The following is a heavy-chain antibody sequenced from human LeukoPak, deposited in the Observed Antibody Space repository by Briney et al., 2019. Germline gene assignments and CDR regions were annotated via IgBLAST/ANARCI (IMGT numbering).Heavy chain of an antibody. CDR2: IYYTGGT. V-gene: IGHV4-39*01. CDR3: VRHGGTRVTLVEVYYFDS. J-gene: IGHJ4*02. D-gene: IGHD4-11*01. CDR1: GGSITSSSYY. Sequence: SETLSLTCSVSGGSITSSSYYWGWIRQPPEKGLEWIGSIYYTGGTYYSPSLKSRVAISVDTSKNQFSLKLSSVTAADTAVYYCVRHGGTRVTLVEVYYFDSWGQGTLATVSS.